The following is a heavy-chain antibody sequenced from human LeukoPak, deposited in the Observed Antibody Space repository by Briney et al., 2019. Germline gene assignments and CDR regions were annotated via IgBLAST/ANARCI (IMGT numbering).Heavy chain of an antibody. CDR2: IYYSGST. D-gene: IGHD3-16*01. Sequence: SETLSLTCTVSGGSISSGDYYWSWIRQPPGKGLEWIGYIYYSGSTYYNPSLKSRVTISVDTSKNQFSLKLSSVTAADTAVYYCARVDYSLGGLVDYSGQGSLVTVSS. J-gene: IGHJ4*01. V-gene: IGHV4-30-4*08. CDR3: ARVDYSLGGLVDY. CDR1: GGSISSGDYY.